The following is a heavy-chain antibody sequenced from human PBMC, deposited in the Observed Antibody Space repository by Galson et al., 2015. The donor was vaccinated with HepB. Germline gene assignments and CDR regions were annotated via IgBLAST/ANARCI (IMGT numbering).Heavy chain of an antibody. D-gene: IGHD3-3*01. CDR1: GFTFSSYG. CDR2: IWYDGSNK. V-gene: IGHV3-33*01. Sequence: SLRLSCAASGFTFSSYGMHWVRQAPGKGLEWVAVIWYDGSNKYYADSVKGRFTISRDNSKNTLYLQMNSLRAEDTAVYYCARAKEYYDFWSGYYTGVLPQTDYYYYYYMDVWGKGTTVTVSS. CDR3: ARAKEYYDFWSGYYTGVLPQTDYYYYYYMDV. J-gene: IGHJ6*03.